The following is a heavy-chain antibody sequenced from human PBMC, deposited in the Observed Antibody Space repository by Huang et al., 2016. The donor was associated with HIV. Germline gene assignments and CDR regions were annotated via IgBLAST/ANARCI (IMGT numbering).Heavy chain of an antibody. Sequence: QVQLVESGGDLVKPGGSLRLSCAASGYTFSDYYMSWIRQFAGKGLEWVAYITASGRTIKYADSVRGRFTISRDNSNNSLYLQMSSLRADDTAVYYCARGDHFYNSGTYFNPDFWGQGTLVSVS. V-gene: IGHV3-11*04. CDR3: ARGDHFYNSGTYFNPDF. CDR2: ITASGRTI. J-gene: IGHJ4*02. CDR1: GYTFSDYY. D-gene: IGHD3-10*01.